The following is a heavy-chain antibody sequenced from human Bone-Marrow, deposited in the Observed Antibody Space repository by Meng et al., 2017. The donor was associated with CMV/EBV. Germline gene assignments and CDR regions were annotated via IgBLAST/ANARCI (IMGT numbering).Heavy chain of an antibody. Sequence: CKASGGTFSSYAISWVRQAPGQGLEWMRGIIPIFGTANYAQKFQGRVTITTDESTSTAYMELSSLRSEDTAVYYCARTGRSSSSFDYWGQGTLVTVSS. D-gene: IGHD6-6*01. CDR1: GGTFSSYA. V-gene: IGHV1-69*05. CDR2: IIPIFGTA. J-gene: IGHJ4*02. CDR3: ARTGRSSSSFDY.